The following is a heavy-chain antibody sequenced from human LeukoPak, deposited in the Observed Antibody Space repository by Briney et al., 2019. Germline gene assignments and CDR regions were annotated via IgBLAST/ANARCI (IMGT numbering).Heavy chain of an antibody. V-gene: IGHV4-59*01. CDR3: ARVGPYSNRLDS. Sequence: SETLSLTCTVSGGSISNYYWGRIRQPPGKGLEWIGCIYYSGSTNYNLSLKSRVTMSVDTSKNQFSLNLRSVTAADTAVYYCARVGPYSNRLDSWGQGTLVTVSS. CDR1: GGSISNYY. J-gene: IGHJ5*01. D-gene: IGHD4-11*01. CDR2: IYYSGST.